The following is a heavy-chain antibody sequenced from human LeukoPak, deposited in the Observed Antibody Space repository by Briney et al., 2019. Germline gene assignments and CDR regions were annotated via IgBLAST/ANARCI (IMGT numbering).Heavy chain of an antibody. J-gene: IGHJ4*02. V-gene: IGHV4-34*01. Sequence: SETLSLTCAVYGGPFSGYYWSWIRQPPGKGLEWIGEINHSGSTNYNPSFKSQVTISVDTSKNQFSLKLSSVTAADTAVYYCARGEFGYYYDSSAYTAFDYWGQGTLVTVSS. CDR3: ARGEFGYYYDSSAYTAFDY. D-gene: IGHD3-22*01. CDR1: GGPFSGYY. CDR2: INHSGST.